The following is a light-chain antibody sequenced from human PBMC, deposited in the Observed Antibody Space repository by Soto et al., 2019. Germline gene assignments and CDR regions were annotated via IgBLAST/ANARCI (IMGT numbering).Light chain of an antibody. V-gene: IGLV2-14*01. Sequence: QSALTQPASVSGSPGQTITISCTGTGSDVGGYNFVSWYQQHPARAPKLLIFEVANRPSGISDRFSGSKSGNTASLTISGIHADEQADDYGNSYGMNDYRGTVVFGGGTKLTVL. CDR2: EVA. CDR3: NSYGMNDYRGTVV. J-gene: IGLJ2*01. CDR1: GSDVGGYNF.